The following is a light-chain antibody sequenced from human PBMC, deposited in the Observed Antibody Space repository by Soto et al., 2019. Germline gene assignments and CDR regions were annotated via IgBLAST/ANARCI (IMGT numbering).Light chain of an antibody. J-gene: IGLJ1*01. V-gene: IGLV2-14*03. CDR3: SSYTTSNTRQIV. Sequence: QSVLTQPASVSGSPGQSITISCTGTSSDVGGYNYVSWYQYHPGKAPKPMIFDVSNRPSGVSNRFSGSKSGNTASLTISGLQPEDEADYYCSSYTTSNTRQIVFGTGTKVNVL. CDR2: DVS. CDR1: SSDVGGYNY.